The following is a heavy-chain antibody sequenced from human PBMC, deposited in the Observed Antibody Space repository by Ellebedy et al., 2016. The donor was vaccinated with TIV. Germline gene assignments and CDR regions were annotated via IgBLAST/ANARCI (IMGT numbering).Heavy chain of an antibody. CDR2: IYNDGSST. CDR1: GFTFSNYW. CDR3: VRDGSYDYGDY. Sequence: PGGSLRPSCAAPGFTFSNYWMHRVRQAPGKGLVWVPRIYNDGSSTSYADSVEGRFTISRDNLKHTVYRQRNSLRVEDTAVYYCVRDGSYDYGDYWGQGTVVTVSS. V-gene: IGHV3-74*01. J-gene: IGHJ4*02. D-gene: IGHD3-16*01.